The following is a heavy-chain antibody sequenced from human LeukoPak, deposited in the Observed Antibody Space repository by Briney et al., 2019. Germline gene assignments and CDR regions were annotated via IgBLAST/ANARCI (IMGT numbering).Heavy chain of an antibody. CDR2: IYSGGST. D-gene: IGHD1-7*01. CDR1: GFTFSDFS. V-gene: IGHV3-53*01. CDR3: ASWNYRPPGPFDY. J-gene: IGHJ4*02. Sequence: GGSLRLSCAASGFTFSDFSMNWVRQAPGKGLEWVSVIYSGGSTYYADSVKGRFTISRDNSKNTLYLQMNSLRAEDTAVYYCASWNYRPPGPFDYWGQGTLVTVSS.